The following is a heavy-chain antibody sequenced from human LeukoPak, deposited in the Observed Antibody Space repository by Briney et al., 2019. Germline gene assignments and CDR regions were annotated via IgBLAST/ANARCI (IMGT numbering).Heavy chain of an antibody. Sequence: PSETLSLTCTVSGGSISSSSYYWGWIRQPPGKGLEWIGYIYYSGSTYYNPSLKSRVTISVDTSKNQFSLKLSSVTAADTAVYYCARGVMYYYDSSGHHWFDPWGQGTLVTVSS. V-gene: IGHV4-31*03. CDR2: IYYSGST. J-gene: IGHJ5*02. CDR3: ARGVMYYYDSSGHHWFDP. D-gene: IGHD3-22*01. CDR1: GGSISSSSYY.